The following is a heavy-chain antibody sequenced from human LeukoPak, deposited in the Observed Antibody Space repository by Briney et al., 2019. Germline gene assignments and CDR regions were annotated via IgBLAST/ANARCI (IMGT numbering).Heavy chain of an antibody. J-gene: IGHJ4*02. Sequence: PSETLSLTCTVSGESISSYYWSWIRQPPGKALDGIGYIYYSGSTNYNPSLKSRVTISVDTSKNQFSLKLSSVTAACTAICYCSRLNRLPFDYWGQGTLVPVSS. CDR3: SRLNRLPFDY. V-gene: IGHV4-59*01. CDR2: IYYSGST. CDR1: GESISSYY. D-gene: IGHD4-11*01.